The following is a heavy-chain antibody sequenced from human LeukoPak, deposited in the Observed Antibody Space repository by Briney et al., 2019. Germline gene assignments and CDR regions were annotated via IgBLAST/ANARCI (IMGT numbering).Heavy chain of an antibody. CDR3: ARRHCSSTSCYTNYYMDV. CDR1: GGTFSSYA. CDR2: IIPIFGTA. V-gene: IGHV1-69*06. D-gene: IGHD2-2*02. Sequence: ASVKVSCKASGGTFSSYAISWVRQAPGQGLEWMGRIIPIFGTANYAQKFQGRVTITADKSTSTAYMELSSLRSEDTAVYYCARRHCSSTSCYTNYYMDVWGKGTTVTVSS. J-gene: IGHJ6*03.